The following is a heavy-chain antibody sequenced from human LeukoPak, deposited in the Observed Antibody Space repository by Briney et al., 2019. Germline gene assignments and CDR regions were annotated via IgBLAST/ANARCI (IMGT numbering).Heavy chain of an antibody. CDR3: AREGLSDSSGPLWYFDY. D-gene: IGHD6-19*01. Sequence: SVKVSCKASGGTFSSYAISWVRQAPGQGLEWMGGIIPIFGTANYAQKFQGRVTITADESTSTAYMELSSLRSEDTAVYYCAREGLSDSSGPLWYFDYWGQGTLVTVS. V-gene: IGHV1-69*13. CDR2: IIPIFGTA. CDR1: GGTFSSYA. J-gene: IGHJ4*02.